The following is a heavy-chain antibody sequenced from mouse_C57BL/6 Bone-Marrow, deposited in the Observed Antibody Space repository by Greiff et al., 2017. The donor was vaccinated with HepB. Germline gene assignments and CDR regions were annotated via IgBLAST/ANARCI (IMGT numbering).Heavy chain of an antibody. V-gene: IGHV1-9*01. CDR1: GYTFTGYW. J-gene: IGHJ2*01. CDR2: ILPGSGST. D-gene: IGHD1-1*01. Sequence: QVQLKQSGAELMKHGASVKLSCKATGYTFTGYWIEWVKQRPGHGLEWIGEILPGSGSTNYNEKFKGKATFTADTSSNTAYMQLSSLTTEDSAIYYCARYPYCTTVVATDYWGQGTTLTVSS. CDR3: ARYPYCTTVVATDY.